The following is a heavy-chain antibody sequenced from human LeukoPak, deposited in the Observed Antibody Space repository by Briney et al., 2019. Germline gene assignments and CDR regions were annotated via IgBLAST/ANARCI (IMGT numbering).Heavy chain of an antibody. CDR2: IESKTDGGTT. V-gene: IGHV3-15*04. J-gene: IGHJ3*01. Sequence: GRSLRLSCAASGFTFRNALMSSGRQAPGQRRECVGRIESKTDGGTTDYAAPVKGRFTISRDESKNTLYLQMSSLKTEDTAVYYCTTDPEPYYDYVWGSFNWGQGTMVTVSS. CDR3: TTDPEPYYDYVWGSFN. D-gene: IGHD3-16*01. CDR1: GFTFRNAL.